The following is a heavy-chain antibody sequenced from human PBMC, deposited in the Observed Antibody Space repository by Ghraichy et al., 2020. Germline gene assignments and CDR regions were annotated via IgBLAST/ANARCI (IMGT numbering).Heavy chain of an antibody. CDR3: ARSGAVGATSHEIDY. D-gene: IGHD1-26*01. CDR1: GNTFSSYG. Sequence: ASVKVSCKASGNTFSSYGFTWVRQAPGQGLEWMGWISAYNGHTRYAQKLQARVTMTTDTSTSTAYMDLRSLRSDDTAVYYCARSGAVGATSHEIDYWGQGTLVTVSS. J-gene: IGHJ4*02. CDR2: ISAYNGHT. V-gene: IGHV1-18*04.